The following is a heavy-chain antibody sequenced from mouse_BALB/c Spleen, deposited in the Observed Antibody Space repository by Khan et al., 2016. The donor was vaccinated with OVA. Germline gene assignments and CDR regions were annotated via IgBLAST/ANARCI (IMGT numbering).Heavy chain of an antibody. J-gene: IGHJ2*01. CDR1: GYSITSGYG. CDR2: ISYSGST. CDR3: ARTARIKY. V-gene: IGHV3-2*02. D-gene: IGHD1-2*01. Sequence: VQLQQSGPGLVKPSQSLSLTCTVTGYSITSGYGWNWIRRFPGNKLEWMCYISYSGSTNYNQSLKSRISITRDTSKNQFFLQLNSVTTEDTATYYCARTARIKYWGQGTTLTVSS.